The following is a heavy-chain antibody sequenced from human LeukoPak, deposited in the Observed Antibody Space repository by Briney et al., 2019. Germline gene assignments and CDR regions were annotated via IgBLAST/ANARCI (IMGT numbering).Heavy chain of an antibody. CDR3: VRRYFDWLSRFDP. CDR2: INQDGSEK. D-gene: IGHD3-9*01. J-gene: IGHJ5*02. V-gene: IGHV3-7*01. Sequence: GGSLRLXCAASGFSFSTYWMSWGRQAPGKGLEWVANINQDGSEKHYVDPAKGRFTISRDNAKNSLYLQMNSLRAEDTAMYYCVRRYFDWLSRFDPWGQGTLVTVSS. CDR1: GFSFSTYW.